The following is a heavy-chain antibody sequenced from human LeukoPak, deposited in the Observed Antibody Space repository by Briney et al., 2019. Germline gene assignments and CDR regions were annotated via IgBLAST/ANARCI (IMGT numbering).Heavy chain of an antibody. J-gene: IGHJ4*02. D-gene: IGHD1-26*01. V-gene: IGHV4-59*01. CDR3: ARVGVASGFDD. Sequence: PSETLSLTCTVSGASISSYYWSWIRQPPGKGLEWIGYIYYSGSTNYNPSLKSRVTLSVDTSKNHFSLKLSSVTAADTAVYYCARVGVASGFDDWGQGTLVTVSS. CDR1: GASISSYY. CDR2: IYYSGST.